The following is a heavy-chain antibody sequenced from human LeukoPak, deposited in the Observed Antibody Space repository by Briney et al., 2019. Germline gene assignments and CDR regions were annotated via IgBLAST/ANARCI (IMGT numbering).Heavy chain of an antibody. CDR3: ARDRDDSSGYYYKLMGY. CDR1: GYTFTSYG. CDR2: ISAYNGNT. J-gene: IGHJ4*02. V-gene: IGHV1-18*01. Sequence: GASVKVSYKASGYTFTSYGISWVRQAPGQGLEWMGWISAYNGNTNYAQKLQGRVTMTTDTSTSTAYMELRSLRSDDTAVYYCARDRDDSSGYYYKLMGYWGQGTLVTVSS. D-gene: IGHD3-22*01.